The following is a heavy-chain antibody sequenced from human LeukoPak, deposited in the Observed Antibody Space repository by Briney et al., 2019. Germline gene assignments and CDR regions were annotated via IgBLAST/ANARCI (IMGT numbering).Heavy chain of an antibody. J-gene: IGHJ6*03. CDR2: ISGSGHST. D-gene: IGHD3-10*01. CDR1: GFTFSSYA. V-gene: IGHV3-23*01. CDR3: ARVKAGYYYYMDV. Sequence: EAGGSLRLSCAASGFTFSSYAMTWVRQAPGKGLEWVSAISGSGHSTYYADSVKGRFTISRDNSKNTLYLQMNSLRAEDTAVYYCARVKAGYYYYMDVWGKGTTATVSS.